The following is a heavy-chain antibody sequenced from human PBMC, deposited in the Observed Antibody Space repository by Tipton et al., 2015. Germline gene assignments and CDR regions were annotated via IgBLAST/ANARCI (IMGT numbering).Heavy chain of an antibody. V-gene: IGHV4-39*01. Sequence: TLSLTCTVSGGSIRSSSYYWGWIRQPPGKGLEWIGSIYFSESTYYSPSLTSRVTISMDASKNQLSLKLSSVTATDTAVYYCASPNQHDTRGFFYASWGQGTLVTVSS. D-gene: IGHD2/OR15-2a*01. J-gene: IGHJ4*02. CDR2: IYFSEST. CDR3: ASPNQHDTRGFFYAS. CDR1: GGSIRSSSYY.